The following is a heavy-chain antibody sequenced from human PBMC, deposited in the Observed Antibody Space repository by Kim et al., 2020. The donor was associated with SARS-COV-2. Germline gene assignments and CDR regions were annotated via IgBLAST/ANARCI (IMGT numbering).Heavy chain of an antibody. CDR3: ARGRPRLGIPRCSGGSCYANWFDP. J-gene: IGHJ5*02. V-gene: IGHV4-34*01. D-gene: IGHD2-15*01. Sequence: SETLSLTCAVYGGSFSGYYWSWIRQPPGKGLEWIGEINHSGSTNYNPSLKSRVTISVDTSKNQFSLKLSSVTAADTAVYYCARGRPRLGIPRCSGGSCYANWFDPWGQGTLVTVSS. CDR1: GGSFSGYY. CDR2: INHSGST.